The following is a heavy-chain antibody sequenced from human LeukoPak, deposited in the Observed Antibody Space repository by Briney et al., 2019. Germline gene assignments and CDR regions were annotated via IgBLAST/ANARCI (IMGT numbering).Heavy chain of an antibody. CDR3: ARDWDQWGELLSWDY. CDR2: ISYDGSNK. Sequence: TGGSLRLSCAASGFTFSSYGMHWVRQAPGKGLEWVAVISYDGSNKYYADSVKGRFTISRDNAKNSLYLQMNSLRAEDTAVYYCARDWDQWGELLSWDYWGQGTLVTVSS. D-gene: IGHD1-26*01. J-gene: IGHJ4*02. V-gene: IGHV3-30*03. CDR1: GFTFSSYG.